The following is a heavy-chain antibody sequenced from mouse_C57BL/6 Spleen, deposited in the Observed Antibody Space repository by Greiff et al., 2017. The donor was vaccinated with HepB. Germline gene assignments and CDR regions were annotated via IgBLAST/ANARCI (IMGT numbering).Heavy chain of an antibody. CDR3: AREVIYYDYDGYYFDY. V-gene: IGHV1-53*01. Sequence: QVQLKQPGTELVKPGASVKLSCKASGYTFTSYWMHWVKQRPGQGLEWIGNINPSNGGTNYNEKFKSKATLTVDESSSTAYMQLSSLTSEDSAVYYCAREVIYYDYDGYYFDYWGQGTTLTVSS. CDR1: GYTFTSYW. J-gene: IGHJ2*01. D-gene: IGHD2-4*01. CDR2: INPSNGGT.